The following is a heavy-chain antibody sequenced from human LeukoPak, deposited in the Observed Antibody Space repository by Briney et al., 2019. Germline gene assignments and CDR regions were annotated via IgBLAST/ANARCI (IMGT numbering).Heavy chain of an antibody. J-gene: IGHJ3*02. CDR3: ARGRSITLLRGVAMSDGFDI. D-gene: IGHD3-10*01. CDR1: GFTFTSYG. CDR2: IDTSGSYI. V-gene: IGHV3-21*01. Sequence: GGSLRLSCTASGFTFTSYGMNWVRQAPGKGLEWVSFIDTSGSYIYYGDSLKGRVTISRDNAKNSLYLQMNGLRAEDTAVCCCARGRSITLLRGVAMSDGFDIWGQGAMVTVSS.